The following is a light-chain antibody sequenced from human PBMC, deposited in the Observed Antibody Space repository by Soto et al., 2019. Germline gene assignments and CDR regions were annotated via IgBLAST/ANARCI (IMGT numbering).Light chain of an antibody. CDR3: QQRSNWPGT. Sequence: EIVLTQSPATLSLSPGERATLSCRASQSVSSYLAWYQQKPGQAPRLLIYDASNRATGIPARFSGSGYGTDFTLTISSLEPEDFAVYYCQQRSNWPGTFGPGTKVDIK. CDR1: QSVSSY. V-gene: IGKV3-11*01. J-gene: IGKJ3*01. CDR2: DAS.